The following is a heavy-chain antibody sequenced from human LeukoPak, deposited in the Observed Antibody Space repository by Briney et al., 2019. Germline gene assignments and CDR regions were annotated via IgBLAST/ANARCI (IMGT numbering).Heavy chain of an antibody. CDR2: IIPIFGTA. CDR1: GGTFSSYA. J-gene: IGHJ4*02. Sequence: SVKVSCKASGGTFSSYAISWVRQAPGQGLEWMGRIIPIFGTANYAQKFQGRGTITTDESTSTAYMELSSLRSEDTAVYYCARELGWLREDDYPNYFDYWGQGTLVTVSS. D-gene: IGHD5-12*01. V-gene: IGHV1-69*05. CDR3: ARELGWLREDDYPNYFDY.